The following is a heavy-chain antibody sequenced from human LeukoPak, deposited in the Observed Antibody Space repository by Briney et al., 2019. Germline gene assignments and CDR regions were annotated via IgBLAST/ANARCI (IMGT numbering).Heavy chain of an antibody. D-gene: IGHD1/OR15-1a*01. CDR1: GFTFSSFA. CDR3: GKDYLRTTDY. CDR2: TSGSGGNT. J-gene: IGHJ4*02. Sequence: GGSLRLSCAASGFTFSSFAMSWVRQAPGKGLEWVSSTSGSGGNTYYADSVEGRFTISRDDSKNMLYLQMNSLRAGDTAIYYCGKDYLRTTDYWGQGTLVTVSS. V-gene: IGHV3-23*01.